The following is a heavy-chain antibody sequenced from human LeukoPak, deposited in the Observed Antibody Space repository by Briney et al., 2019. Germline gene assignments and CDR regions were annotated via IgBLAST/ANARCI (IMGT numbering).Heavy chain of an antibody. Sequence: GGSLRLSCAASGFSFSSYGIHRVRQAPGKGLEWVAFIRYDENDKYYADSVKGRFTISRDNSKNTLYLQMSTLRPEDTAVYYCAKGYSSGYYNSFDYWGQGTLVTVSS. V-gene: IGHV3-30*02. CDR3: AKGYSSGYYNSFDY. CDR1: GFSFSSYG. D-gene: IGHD6-19*01. J-gene: IGHJ4*02. CDR2: IRYDENDK.